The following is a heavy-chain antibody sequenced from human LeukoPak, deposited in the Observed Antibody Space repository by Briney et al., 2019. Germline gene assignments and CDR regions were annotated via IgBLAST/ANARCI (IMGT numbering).Heavy chain of an antibody. CDR2: ISSSSSYI. J-gene: IGHJ3*02. Sequence: GGSLRLSCAASGFTFSSYSMNWVRQAPGKGLEWVSSISSSSSYIYYADSVKGRFTISRENAKNSLYLQMNSLRAEDTAVYYCARWGIAAAGTMWGPDAFDIWGQGTMVTVSS. CDR3: ARWGIAAAGTMWGPDAFDI. CDR1: GFTFSSYS. V-gene: IGHV3-21*01. D-gene: IGHD6-13*01.